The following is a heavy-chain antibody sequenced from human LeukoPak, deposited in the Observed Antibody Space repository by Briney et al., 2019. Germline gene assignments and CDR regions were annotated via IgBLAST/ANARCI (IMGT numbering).Heavy chain of an antibody. D-gene: IGHD3-22*01. Sequence: GESLKISCKGSGYSFTSYWIGWVRQMPGKGLEWMGIIYPGDSDTRYSPSFQGQVTISADKSISTAYLQWSSLKASDTPMYYCARLPYYYDSSGYYQNWFDPWGQGTLVTVSS. J-gene: IGHJ5*02. CDR2: IYPGDSDT. CDR3: ARLPYYYDSSGYYQNWFDP. V-gene: IGHV5-51*01. CDR1: GYSFTSYW.